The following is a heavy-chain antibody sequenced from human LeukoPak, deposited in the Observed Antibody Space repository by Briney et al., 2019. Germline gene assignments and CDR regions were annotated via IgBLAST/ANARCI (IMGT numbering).Heavy chain of an antibody. CDR2: IIPIFGTA. CDR3: ARDRWIQLWLDRAFDI. V-gene: IGHV1-69*05. CDR1: GGTFTSYA. Sequence: SVKVSCKASGGTFTSYAFSWVRQAPGQGLEWMGGIIPIFGTANYAQKFQGRVTMTTDTSTSTAYMELRSLRSDDTAVYYCARDRWIQLWLDRAFDIWGQGTMVTVSS. J-gene: IGHJ3*02. D-gene: IGHD5-18*01.